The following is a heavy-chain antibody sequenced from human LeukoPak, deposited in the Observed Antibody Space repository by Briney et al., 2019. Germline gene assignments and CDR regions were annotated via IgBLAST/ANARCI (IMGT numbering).Heavy chain of an antibody. J-gene: IGHJ3*02. CDR1: SGSINSDGYY. D-gene: IGHD5-24*01. Sequence: SQTLSLTCTVSSGSINSDGYYWSWIRQPPGKGLEWIGRVYSTGSANYSPSLESRVIISIDTSKNQFFLRLSSVTAADTAVYYCARVYRRDGYNYDGFDIWGQGTMLTVS. CDR2: VYSTGSA. V-gene: IGHV4-61*02. CDR3: ARVYRRDGYNYDGFDI.